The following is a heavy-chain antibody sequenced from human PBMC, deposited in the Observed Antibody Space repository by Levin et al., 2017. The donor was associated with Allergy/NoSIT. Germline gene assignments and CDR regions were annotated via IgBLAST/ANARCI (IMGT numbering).Heavy chain of an antibody. CDR1: GFTFSSYS. V-gene: IGHV3-7*01. J-gene: IGHJ4*02. D-gene: IGHD1-1*01. CDR3: ARVYSPCTTASDVFTY. CDR2: IKQDESEK. Sequence: PTGGSLRLSCAASGFTFSSYSMSWVRQAPGKGLEWVASIKQDESEKYYVDSVKGRLTISRDNAKNSLYLQMNSLRGEDTAVYYCARVYSPCTTASDVFTYWDQGTLVTDYS.